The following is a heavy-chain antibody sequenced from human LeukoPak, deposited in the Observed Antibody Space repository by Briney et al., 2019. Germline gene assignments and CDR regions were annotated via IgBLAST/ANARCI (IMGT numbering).Heavy chain of an antibody. V-gene: IGHV4-30-4*01. Sequence: SQTLSLTCTVPGDSISSGDYYWSWVRQPPGKGLEWIGYIYYSGSTYYNPSLKSPVTISVDTSKNQFSLKLSSVTAADTAVYYCARDLYGMDVWGQGTTVTVSS. CDR3: ARDLYGMDV. J-gene: IGHJ6*02. CDR2: IYYSGST. CDR1: GDSISSGDYY.